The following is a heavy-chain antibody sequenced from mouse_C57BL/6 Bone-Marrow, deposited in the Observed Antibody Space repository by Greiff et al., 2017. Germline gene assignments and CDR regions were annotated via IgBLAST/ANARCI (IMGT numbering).Heavy chain of an antibody. CDR3: TLPSSSYLDY. CDR2: IDPENGDT. D-gene: IGHD1-1*01. Sequence: VQLQQSGAELVRPGASVKLSCTASGFNIKDDYMHWVKQRPEQGLEWIGWIDPENGDTEYASKFQGKATITADTSSNTAYLPLSSLTSEDTAVYYCTLPSSSYLDYWGQGTTLTVSS. V-gene: IGHV14-4*01. J-gene: IGHJ2*01. CDR1: GFNIKDDY.